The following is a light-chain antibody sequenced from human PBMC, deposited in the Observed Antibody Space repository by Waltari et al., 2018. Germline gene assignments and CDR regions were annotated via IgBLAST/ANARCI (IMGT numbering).Light chain of an antibody. CDR3: CSFAGSSPHVV. Sequence: QSALTQPASVSGSPGQSITISCTGTSSDVGTYNLVSWYQLHPGKAPKLIIYESTKRPSGVSSRFSVSKSGNTASLTIAGLQAEDEADYYCCSFAGSSPHVVFGGGTKLTVL. CDR2: EST. J-gene: IGLJ2*01. CDR1: SSDVGTYNL. V-gene: IGLV2-23*01.